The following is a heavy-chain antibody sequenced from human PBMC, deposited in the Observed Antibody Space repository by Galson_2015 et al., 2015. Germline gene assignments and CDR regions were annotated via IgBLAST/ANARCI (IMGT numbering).Heavy chain of an antibody. D-gene: IGHD1-26*01. J-gene: IGHJ6*03. CDR2: IDYSGST. V-gene: IGHV4-59*01. CDR3: ARGGCSTTGCYYYYMDV. Sequence: SETLSLTCTVSGGSLSSYYWMWIRQSPGKGLEWIGYIDYSGSTHHNPSLKSRVSISVDTPTNQFSLKLSSVTTADTAVYYCARGGCSTTGCYYYYMDVWGKGTTVTVSS. CDR1: GGSLSSYY.